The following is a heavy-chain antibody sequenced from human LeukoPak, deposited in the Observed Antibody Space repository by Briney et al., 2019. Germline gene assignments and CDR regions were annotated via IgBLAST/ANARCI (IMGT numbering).Heavy chain of an antibody. CDR1: GFTVSSNY. V-gene: IGHV3-53*01. Sequence: PGGSLRLSCAASGFTVSSNYMSWVRQAPGKGLERVSVIYSGGSTYYADSVKGRFTISRDNSKNTLYLQMNSLRAEDTAVYYCARRGDFWSGSDYWGQGTLVTVSS. CDR2: IYSGGST. D-gene: IGHD3-3*01. CDR3: ARRGDFWSGSDY. J-gene: IGHJ4*02.